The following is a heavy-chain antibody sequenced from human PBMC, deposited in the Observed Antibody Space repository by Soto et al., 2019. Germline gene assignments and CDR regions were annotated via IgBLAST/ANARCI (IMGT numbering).Heavy chain of an antibody. Sequence: SVKVSCKASGGTFSSYTISWVRQAPGQGLEWMGRIIPILGIANYAQKFQGRVTITADKSTSTAYMELSSLRSDDTAVYYCAREVLWFGESPAYHNFDYWGQGTLVTSPQ. CDR1: GGTFSSYT. CDR3: AREVLWFGESPAYHNFDY. J-gene: IGHJ4*02. CDR2: IIPILGIA. V-gene: IGHV1-69*04. D-gene: IGHD3-10*01.